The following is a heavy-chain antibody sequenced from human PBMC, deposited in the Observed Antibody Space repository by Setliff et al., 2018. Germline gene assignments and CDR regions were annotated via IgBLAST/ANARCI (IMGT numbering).Heavy chain of an antibody. CDR2: INPSGGST. CDR1: GYTFTSYY. J-gene: IGHJ6*02. CDR3: ARERALLRYFDWSSYYYYYGMDV. Sequence: GASVKVSCKASGYTFTSYYMHWVRQAPGQGLEWMGIINPSGGSTSYAQKFQGRVTMTRDTSISTAYMELSRLRSDDTAVYYCARERALLRYFDWSSYYYYYGMDVWGQGTTVTVSS. D-gene: IGHD3-9*01. V-gene: IGHV1-46*01.